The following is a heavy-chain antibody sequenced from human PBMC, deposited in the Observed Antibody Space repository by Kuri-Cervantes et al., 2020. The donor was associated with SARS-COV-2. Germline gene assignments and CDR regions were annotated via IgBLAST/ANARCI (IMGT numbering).Heavy chain of an antibody. J-gene: IGHJ6*02. CDR3: ARGKTKRTSLTTYYYYGMDV. CDR1: GGSFSGYY. CDR2: IYHSGST. V-gene: IGHV4-34*01. D-gene: IGHD2-2*01. Sequence: SETLSLTCAVYGGSFSGYYWSWIRQPPGKGLEWIGEIYHSGSTNYNPSLKSRVTISVDKSKNQFSLKPSSVTAADTAVYYCARGKTKRTSLTTYYYYGMDVWGQGTTVTVSS.